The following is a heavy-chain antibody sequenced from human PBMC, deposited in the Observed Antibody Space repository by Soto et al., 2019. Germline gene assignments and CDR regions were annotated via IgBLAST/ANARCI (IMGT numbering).Heavy chain of an antibody. CDR3: ARGQDSSGPMGDYYGMDV. J-gene: IGHJ6*02. CDR2: IYTSGST. D-gene: IGHD6-19*01. CDR1: GGSISSYY. Sequence: XVTLSLTCTVSGGSISSYYWSWIRQPPGKGLEWIGYIYTSGSTNYNPSLKSRVTMSVDTSKNQFSLKLSSVTAADTAVYYCARGQDSSGPMGDYYGMDVWGQGTTVTVSS. V-gene: IGHV4-4*08.